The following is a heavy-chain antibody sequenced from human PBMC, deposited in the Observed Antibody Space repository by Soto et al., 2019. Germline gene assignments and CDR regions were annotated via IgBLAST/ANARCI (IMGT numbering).Heavy chain of an antibody. CDR3: ARDRGYCINGLCYSRLDY. V-gene: IGHV1-2*02. Sequence: ASVKVSCKASGYTFTGQYIYWVRQAPGQGLEWMGWINPNSGGTNYAQMFQGSVTMTRDTSISTAYMELSSLRSDDTAVYYCARDRGYCINGLCYSRLDYWGQGTLVTV. D-gene: IGHD2-8*01. J-gene: IGHJ4*02. CDR2: INPNSGGT. CDR1: GYTFTGQY.